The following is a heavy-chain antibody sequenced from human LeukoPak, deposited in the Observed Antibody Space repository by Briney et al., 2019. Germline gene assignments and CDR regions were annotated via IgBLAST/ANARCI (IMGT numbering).Heavy chain of an antibody. Sequence: SVTLSLTCTVSGGSISSSSYYWGWIRQPPGKGLEWIGSIYYSGSTYYNPSLKSRVTISVDTSKNQFSLKLSSVTAADTAVYYCASFYGSGSYYPKPDYWGQGTLVTVSS. CDR3: ASFYGSGSYYPKPDY. V-gene: IGHV4-39*01. J-gene: IGHJ4*02. CDR2: IYYSGST. D-gene: IGHD3-10*01. CDR1: GGSISSSSYY.